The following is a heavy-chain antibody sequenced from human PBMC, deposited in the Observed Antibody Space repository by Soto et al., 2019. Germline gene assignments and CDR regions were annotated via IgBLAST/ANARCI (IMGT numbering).Heavy chain of an antibody. CDR3: ARGNNGSSPIDY. CDR1: GGSFSGYY. D-gene: IGHD2-8*01. CDR2: INHSGST. J-gene: IGHJ4*02. V-gene: IGHV4-34*01. Sequence: SETLSLTCAVYGGSFSGYYWSWIRQPPGKGLEWIGEINHSGSTNYNPSLKSRVTISVDTSKNQFSLKLSSVTAADTAVYYCARGNNGSSPIDYWGQGTLVTVSS.